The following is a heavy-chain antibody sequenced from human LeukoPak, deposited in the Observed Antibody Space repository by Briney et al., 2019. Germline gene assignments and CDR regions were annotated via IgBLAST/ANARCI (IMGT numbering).Heavy chain of an antibody. CDR2: FDPEDGET. Sequence: GASVKVSCKVSGYTLTELSMHWVRQAPGKGLEWMGGFDPEDGETIYAQKFQGRVTMTEDTSTDTAYMELRSLRSDDTAVYYCARVTGYSIGPDAFDIWGQGTMVTVSS. D-gene: IGHD3-9*01. CDR1: GYTLTELS. J-gene: IGHJ3*02. V-gene: IGHV1-24*01. CDR3: ARVTGYSIGPDAFDI.